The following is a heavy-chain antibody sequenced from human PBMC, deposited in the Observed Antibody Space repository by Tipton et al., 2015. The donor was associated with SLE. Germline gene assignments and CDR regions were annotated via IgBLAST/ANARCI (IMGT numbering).Heavy chain of an antibody. CDR2: ITPNSGGT. V-gene: IGHV1-2*06. D-gene: IGHD6-13*01. Sequence: SCAASGFTFTGYYMHWVRQAPGQGLEWMGRITPNSGGTNYAHKFQGRVTMTRDTSISTAYMELSRLTSDDTAVYYCARDGASSSWYPSYFDYWGQGTLVTVSS. J-gene: IGHJ4*02. CDR1: GFTFTGYY. CDR3: ARDGASSSWYPSYFDY.